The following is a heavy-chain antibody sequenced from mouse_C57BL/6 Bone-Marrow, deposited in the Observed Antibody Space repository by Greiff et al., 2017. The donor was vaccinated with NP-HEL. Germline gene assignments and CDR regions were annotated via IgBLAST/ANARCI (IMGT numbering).Heavy chain of an antibody. J-gene: IGHJ2*01. CDR2: IDPENGDT. D-gene: IGHD2-3*01. Sequence: EVQLQQSGAELVRPGASVKLSCTASGFNIKDDYMHWVKQRPEQGLEWIGWIDPENGDTEYASKFQGKATITADTSSNTAYLQLSSLTSAATAVYYCTTYDGYLDYWGQGTALTVSS. CDR1: GFNIKDDY. V-gene: IGHV14-4*01. CDR3: TTYDGYLDY.